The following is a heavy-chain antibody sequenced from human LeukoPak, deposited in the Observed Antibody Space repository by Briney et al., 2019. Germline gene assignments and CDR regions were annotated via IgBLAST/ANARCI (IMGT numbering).Heavy chain of an antibody. CDR1: GFTFSSYA. CDR2: VSGSGGST. V-gene: IGHV3-23*01. CDR3: AKGLKGIRYFDWLETTSDAFDI. D-gene: IGHD3-9*01. J-gene: IGHJ3*02. Sequence: LAGGSLRLSCAASGFTFSSYAMSWVRQAPGKGLEWVSAVSGSGGSTYYADSVKGRFTISRDNSKNTLYLQMNSLRAEDTAVYYCAKGLKGIRYFDWLETTSDAFDIWGQGTMVTVSS.